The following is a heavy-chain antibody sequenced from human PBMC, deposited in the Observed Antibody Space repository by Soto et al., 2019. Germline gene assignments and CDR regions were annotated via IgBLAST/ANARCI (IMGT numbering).Heavy chain of an antibody. D-gene: IGHD3-22*01. CDR1: GFSLSTYG. Sequence: GGSLRLSCEASGFSLSTYGMHWVRQAPGKGLEWVAVISYDGSNKYHADSVKGRFTISRDNSKNTLYLQMNSLRAEDTAVYYCAKDLYYYDSSGYHYWGQGTLVTVSS. CDR3: AKDLYYYDSSGYHY. CDR2: ISYDGSNK. J-gene: IGHJ4*02. V-gene: IGHV3-30*18.